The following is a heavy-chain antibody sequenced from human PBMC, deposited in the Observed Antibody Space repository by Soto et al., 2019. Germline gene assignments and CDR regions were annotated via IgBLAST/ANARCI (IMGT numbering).Heavy chain of an antibody. J-gene: IGHJ6*03. D-gene: IGHD2-2*01. CDR1: GYTFTSYA. V-gene: IGHV1-3*01. Sequence: ASVKVSCKASGYTFTSYAMHWVRQAPGQRLEWMGWINAGNGNTKYSQKFQGRVTITRNTSTSTAYMELSSLRSEDTAVYYCARGKPREGKYQLPAPYYYYMDVWGKGTTVTVSS. CDR3: ARGKPREGKYQLPAPYYYYMDV. CDR2: INAGNGNT.